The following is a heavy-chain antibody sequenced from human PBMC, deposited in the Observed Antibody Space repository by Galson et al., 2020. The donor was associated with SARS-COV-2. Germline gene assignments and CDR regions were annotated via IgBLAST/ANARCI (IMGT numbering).Heavy chain of an antibody. CDR3: ARLYGNLQNHYMDV. CDR2: ISYEGSNT. V-gene: IGHV3-30*01. Sequence: GESLKISCAASGFTFSSYAMHWVRQGPGKGLEWVAFISYEGSNTYYVDSVKGRFSVSRDNSKKTVYLQMNSLRVEDTAVYYCARLYGNLQNHYMDVWGKGTTVTISS. D-gene: IGHD1-7*01. CDR1: GFTFSSYA. J-gene: IGHJ6*03.